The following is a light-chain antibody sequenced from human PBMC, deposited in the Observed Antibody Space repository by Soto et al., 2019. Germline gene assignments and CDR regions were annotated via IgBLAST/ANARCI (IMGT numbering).Light chain of an antibody. CDR2: DAS. CDR3: QQYNNWPPLT. Sequence: MTQSPATPSVSPGETATLSCRASKFIGSNSACYQQTPAEPPRLLIYDASTRATGIPARISGSGSGTEFTLTISSLQSEDFAVDYCQQYNNWPPLTFGGGTKVDIK. CDR1: KFIGSN. J-gene: IGKJ4*01. V-gene: IGKV3-15*01.